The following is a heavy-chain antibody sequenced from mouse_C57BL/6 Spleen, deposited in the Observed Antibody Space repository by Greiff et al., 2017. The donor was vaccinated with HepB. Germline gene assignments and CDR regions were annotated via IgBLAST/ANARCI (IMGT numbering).Heavy chain of an antibody. CDR2: FHPYNDDT. CDR1: GYTFTTYP. J-gene: IGHJ1*03. D-gene: IGHD2-5*01. Sequence: VKVVESGAELVKPGASVKMSCKASGYTFTTYPIEWMKQNHGKSLEWIGNFHPYNDDTKYNEKFKGKATLTVEKSSSTVYLELSRLTSDDSAVYYCARRAYYSNYERYFDVWGTGTTVTVSS. V-gene: IGHV1-47*01. CDR3: ARRAYYSNYERYFDV.